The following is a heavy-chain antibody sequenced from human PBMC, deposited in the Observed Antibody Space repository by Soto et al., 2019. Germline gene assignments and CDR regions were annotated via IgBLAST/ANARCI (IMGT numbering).Heavy chain of an antibody. J-gene: IGHJ3*02. V-gene: IGHV3-74*01. Sequence: GGSLRLSCAASGFTFSSYWRHWVRQAPGKGLVWVSRINSDGSSTSYADSVKGRFTISRDNAKNTLYLQMNSLRAEDTAVYYCARVGGTYYDFWSGQTPDAFDIWGQGTMVTVSS. D-gene: IGHD3-3*01. CDR1: GFTFSSYW. CDR3: ARVGGTYYDFWSGQTPDAFDI. CDR2: INSDGSST.